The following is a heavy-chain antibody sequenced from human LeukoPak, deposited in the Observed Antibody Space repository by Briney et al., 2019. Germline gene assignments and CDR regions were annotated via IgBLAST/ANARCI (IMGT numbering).Heavy chain of an antibody. V-gene: IGHV4-38-2*02. Sequence: SETLSLTCTVSGDSISSGYYWGWTRQPPGKGLEWIGSIYHSGSYNPSLKSRVTISLDTSKNQFSLKLYSVTAADTAVYYCARRSVETVMARPFDYWGQGTLVIVSS. CDR1: GDSISSGYY. CDR2: IYHSGS. CDR3: ARRSVETVMARPFDY. J-gene: IGHJ4*02. D-gene: IGHD5-18*01.